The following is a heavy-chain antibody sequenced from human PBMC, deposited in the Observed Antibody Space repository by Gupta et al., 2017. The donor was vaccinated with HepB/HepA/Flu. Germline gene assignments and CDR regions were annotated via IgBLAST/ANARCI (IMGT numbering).Heavy chain of an antibody. CDR3: GREKRGGEFDY. J-gene: IGHJ4*02. D-gene: IGHD3-16*01. Sequence: AQKFQGRLSMTRDTSISTTYMELSRLRSDDTAIYYCGREKRGGEFDYWGQGTLVTVSS. V-gene: IGHV1-2*02.